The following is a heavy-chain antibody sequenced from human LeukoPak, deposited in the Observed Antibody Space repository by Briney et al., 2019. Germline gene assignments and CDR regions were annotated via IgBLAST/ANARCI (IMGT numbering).Heavy chain of an antibody. CDR1: GFTFSSYW. CDR3: AREISGYSSGWTELHYGMDV. J-gene: IGHJ6*02. CDR2: IKQDGSEK. D-gene: IGHD6-19*01. V-gene: IGHV3-7*01. Sequence: PGGSLRLSCAASGFTFSSYWMSWVRQAPGKGLEWVANIKQDGSEKYYVDSVKGRFTISRDNAKNSLYLQMNSLRAEDTAVYYCAREISGYSSGWTELHYGMDVWGQGTTVTVSS.